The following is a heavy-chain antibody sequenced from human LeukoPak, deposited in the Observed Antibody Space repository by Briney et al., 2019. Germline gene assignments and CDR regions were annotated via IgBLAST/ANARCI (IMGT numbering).Heavy chain of an antibody. CDR2: IKQDGSKK. CDR1: GVPFSSYW. D-gene: IGHD5-24*01. CDR3: TRVGYIDEGIDY. Sequence: GGSLRLSCVASGVPFSSYWMTWVRQAPGKGLEWVANIKQDGSKKSYVDSVKGRFTISRDNAKNSLYLQMNSLRAEDTAIYYCTRVGYIDEGIDYWGQGTLVTVSS. V-gene: IGHV3-7*04. J-gene: IGHJ4*02.